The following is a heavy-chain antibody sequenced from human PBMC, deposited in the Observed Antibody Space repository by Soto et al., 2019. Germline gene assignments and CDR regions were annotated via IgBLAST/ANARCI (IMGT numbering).Heavy chain of an antibody. V-gene: IGHV4-39*01. CDR3: ARLPRTTTSGSGTDF. CDR2: ISHSGTT. D-gene: IGHD3-10*01. CDR1: GGSVSSTRNY. J-gene: IGHJ4*02. Sequence: SETLSLTCVVSGGSVSSTRNYWAWIRQSPGKGLEWIGTISHSGTTFYNPSLKSRVTISADRSRDQLSLKLTSVAAADTAVYYCARLPRTTTSGSGTDFWGQGTLVTVSS.